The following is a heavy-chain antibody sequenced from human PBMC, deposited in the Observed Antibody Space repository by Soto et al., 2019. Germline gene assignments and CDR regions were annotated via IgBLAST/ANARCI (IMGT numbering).Heavy chain of an antibody. V-gene: IGHV1-18*01. Sequence: ASVKVSCKASGYTFTSYGISWVRQAPGQGLEWMGWISAYNGNTNYAQKLQGRVTMTTDTSTSTAYMELRSLRSDDTAVYYCARDGSGSYYASWFDPWGQGTLVTVSS. D-gene: IGHD3-10*01. J-gene: IGHJ5*02. CDR3: ARDGSGSYYASWFDP. CDR2: ISAYNGNT. CDR1: GYTFTSYG.